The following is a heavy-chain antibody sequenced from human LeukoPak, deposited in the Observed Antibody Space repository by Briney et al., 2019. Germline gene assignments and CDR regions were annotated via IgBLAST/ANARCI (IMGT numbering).Heavy chain of an antibody. Sequence: KSGESLQISCKGSGYSFTTYWIGWVRQMPGKGLELMGIIYPGDSDTTYSPSFQGQVTISADKSISTAYLQWSSLKASDTAMYYCARHYYGSGTHDYWGQGTLVTVSS. D-gene: IGHD3-10*01. CDR1: GYSFTTYW. V-gene: IGHV5-51*01. J-gene: IGHJ4*02. CDR3: ARHYYGSGTHDY. CDR2: IYPGDSDT.